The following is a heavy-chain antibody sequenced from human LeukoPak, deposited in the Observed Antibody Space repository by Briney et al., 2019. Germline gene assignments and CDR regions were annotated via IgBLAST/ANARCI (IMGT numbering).Heavy chain of an antibody. CDR1: GFTVSSNY. Sequence: PGGSLRLSCAASGFTVSSNYMSWVRQAPGRGLEWVSVIHSGGRTYYADSVKGRFTISRDNSKNTLYLQMNSLRAEDTAVYYCWLHYGMDVWGQGTTVTVSS. D-gene: IGHD5-12*01. J-gene: IGHJ6*02. V-gene: IGHV3-53*01. CDR2: IHSGGRT. CDR3: WLHYGMDV.